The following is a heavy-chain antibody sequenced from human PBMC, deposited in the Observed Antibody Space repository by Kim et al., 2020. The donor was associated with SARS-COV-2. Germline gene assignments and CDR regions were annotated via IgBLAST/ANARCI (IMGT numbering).Heavy chain of an antibody. V-gene: IGHV1-2*06. CDR2: INPNSGGT. D-gene: IGHD3-22*01. CDR1: GYTFTGYY. Sequence: ASVKVSCKASGYTFTGYYMHWVRQAPGQGLEWMGRINPNSGGTNYAQKFQGRVTMTRDTSFTTGYMELSRLRSDDTAVYYCARGLPIGDYDSSGCGDYWGQGTLVTVSS. CDR3: ARGLPIGDYDSSGCGDY. J-gene: IGHJ4*02.